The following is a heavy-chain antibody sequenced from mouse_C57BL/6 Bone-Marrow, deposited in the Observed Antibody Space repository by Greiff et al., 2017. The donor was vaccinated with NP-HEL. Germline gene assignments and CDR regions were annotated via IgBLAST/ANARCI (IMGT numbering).Heavy chain of an antibody. V-gene: IGHV5-4*03. J-gene: IGHJ2*01. CDR2: ISDGGSYT. CDR3: ARSSSDY. Sequence: EVKLMESGGGLVKPGGSLKLSCAASGFTFSSYAMSWVRQTPEKRLEWVATISDGGSYTYYPDNVKGRFTISRDNPKNNLYLQMSHLKSEDTAMYDCARSSSDYWGQGTTLTVSS. CDR1: GFTFSSYA.